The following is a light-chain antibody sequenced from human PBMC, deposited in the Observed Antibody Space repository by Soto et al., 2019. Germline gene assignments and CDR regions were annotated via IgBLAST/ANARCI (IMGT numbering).Light chain of an antibody. CDR2: GAS. CDR3: QQYNNWPIT. Sequence: EIVLTQSTGTLSLSPGERATLSCSASQSVSSSYLAWYQQKPGQSPRLLIYGASTRATGIPARFSGSGSGTEFTLTISSLQSEDFEVYYCQQYNNWPITVGPGTRLEIK. V-gene: IGKV3-15*01. J-gene: IGKJ5*01. CDR1: QSVSSSY.